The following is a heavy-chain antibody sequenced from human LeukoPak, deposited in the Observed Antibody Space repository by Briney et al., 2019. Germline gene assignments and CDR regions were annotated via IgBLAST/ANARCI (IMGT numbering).Heavy chain of an antibody. V-gene: IGHV1-8*02. Sequence: ASVKVSCKASGYTFTSYGISWVRQAPGQGLEWMGWMNTKSGNTGCAQKFQGRVTMTRNTSISTAYMELSSLRSEDTAVYYCARGHSSGWYGGGDYWGQGTLVTVSS. CDR3: ARGHSSGWYGGGDY. CDR1: GYTFTSYG. J-gene: IGHJ4*02. D-gene: IGHD6-19*01. CDR2: MNTKSGNT.